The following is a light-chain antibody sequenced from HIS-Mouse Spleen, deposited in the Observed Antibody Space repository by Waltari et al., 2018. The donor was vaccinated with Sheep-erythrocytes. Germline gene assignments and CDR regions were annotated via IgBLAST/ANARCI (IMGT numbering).Light chain of an antibody. V-gene: IGLV2-14*01. J-gene: IGLJ2*01. CDR2: EVS. CDR3: SSYTSSSTQV. Sequence: QSALTQPASVSGSPGQSITISCTGTSSDVGGYNYVSWYQQHPGKAPKLMIYEVSNGRSGVSNRFAGTKSGNTASLTSSGLQAEDEADYYCSSYTSSSTQVFGGGTKLTVL. CDR1: SSDVGGYNY.